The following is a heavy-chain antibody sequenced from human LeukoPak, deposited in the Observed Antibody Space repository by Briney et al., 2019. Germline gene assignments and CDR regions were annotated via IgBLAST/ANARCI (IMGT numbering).Heavy chain of an antibody. CDR2: IYYSGST. V-gene: IGHV4-59*08. D-gene: IGHD6-6*01. CDR1: GGSISSYY. J-gene: IGHJ4*02. Sequence: SETLSLTCTVSGGSISSYYWSWIRQPPGKGLEWIGYIYYSGSTNYNPSLKSRVTISVDTTKNQFSLKLSSVTAADTAVYYCARGPSYSSSTFHFDYWGQGTLVTVSS. CDR3: ARGPSYSSSTFHFDY.